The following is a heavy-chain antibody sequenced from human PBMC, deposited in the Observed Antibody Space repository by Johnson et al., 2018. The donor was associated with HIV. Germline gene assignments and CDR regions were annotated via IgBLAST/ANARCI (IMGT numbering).Heavy chain of an antibody. CDR2: IRFDGSNT. CDR3: ANIAVVYAFDI. V-gene: IGHV3-30*02. Sequence: QVQLVESGGGVVQPGGSLRLSCAPSGFTFSSYAMHWVRQAPGKGLEWVAFIRFDGSNTYNADSVKGRFTISRDNSKNTLHLQMNSLRAEDTAVYYCANIAVVYAFDIWGQGTMVTV. D-gene: IGHD6-19*01. CDR1: GFTFSSYA. J-gene: IGHJ3*02.